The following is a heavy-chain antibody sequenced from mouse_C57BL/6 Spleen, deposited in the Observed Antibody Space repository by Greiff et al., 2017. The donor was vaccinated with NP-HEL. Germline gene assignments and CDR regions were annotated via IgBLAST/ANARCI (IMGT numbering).Heavy chain of an antibody. CDR2: ISDGGSYT. D-gene: IGHD2-4*01. CDR1: GFTFSSYA. Sequence: EVQRVESGGGLVKPGGSLKLSCAASGFTFSSYAMSWVRQTPEKRLEWVATISDGGSYTYYPDNVKGRFTISRDNAKNNLYLQMSQLKSEDTAMYYCAGYDCPTGGIAYWGQGTLVTVSA. J-gene: IGHJ3*01. CDR3: AGYDCPTGGIAY. V-gene: IGHV5-4*01.